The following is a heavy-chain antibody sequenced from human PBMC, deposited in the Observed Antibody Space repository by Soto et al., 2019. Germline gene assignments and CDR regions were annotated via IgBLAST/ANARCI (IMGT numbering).Heavy chain of an antibody. Sequence: SETLSLTCAVYGGSFSGYYWGWIRQPPGKGLEWIGEINHSGSTNYNPSLKSRVTISVDTSKNQFSLKLSSVTAADTAVYYCARAFLRAYYYGSGTPDYWGQGTLVTVSS. V-gene: IGHV4-34*01. CDR2: INHSGST. CDR3: ARAFLRAYYYGSGTPDY. J-gene: IGHJ4*02. D-gene: IGHD3-10*01. CDR1: GGSFSGYY.